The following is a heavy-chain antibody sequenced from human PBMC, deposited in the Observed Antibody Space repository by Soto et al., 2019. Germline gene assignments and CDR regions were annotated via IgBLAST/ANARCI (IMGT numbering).Heavy chain of an antibody. D-gene: IGHD2-21*01. CDR2: MNPNSGNT. J-gene: IGHJ3*02. Sequence: QVQLVQSGAEVKKPGASVKVSCKASGYTFTSYDITSMRQAPGQGLEWMGWMNPNSGNTVYAHKFQGRVTMTRNTSISTAYMELSSMRSEDTAVYYCTRADPYYACDIWGQGTMVTVSS. CDR3: TRADPYYACDI. CDR1: GYTFTSYD. V-gene: IGHV1-8*01.